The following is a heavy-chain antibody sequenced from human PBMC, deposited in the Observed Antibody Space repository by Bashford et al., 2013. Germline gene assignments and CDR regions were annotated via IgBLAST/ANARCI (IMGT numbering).Heavy chain of an antibody. Sequence: SETLSLTCTASGGSISGYYWSWIRQPAGKGLEWIGRIYTSGTTNYNPSLKSRVTMSVDTSKNQFSLKLRSLTAADTAVYYCAKVYYETSSFGNDAFDIWGQGTMVTVSS. D-gene: IGHD3-22*01. V-gene: IGHV4-4*07. CDR3: AKVYYETSSFGNDAFDI. J-gene: IGHJ3*02. CDR1: GGSISGYY. CDR2: IYTSGTT.